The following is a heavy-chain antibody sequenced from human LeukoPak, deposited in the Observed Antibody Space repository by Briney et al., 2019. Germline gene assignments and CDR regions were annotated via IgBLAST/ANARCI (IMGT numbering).Heavy chain of an antibody. CDR2: LYSDGNT. J-gene: IGHJ4*02. Sequence: GGSLRLSCAAAGFTVITNDMTWIRQAPGKGLEWVSVLYSDGNTKYADSVQGRFTISRDNSKNTLYLEMNSLSPDDTAVYYCARGVEPLAANTLAYWGQGTLVTVSS. CDR1: GFTVITND. D-gene: IGHD1-14*01. V-gene: IGHV3-53*01. CDR3: ARGVEPLAANTLAY.